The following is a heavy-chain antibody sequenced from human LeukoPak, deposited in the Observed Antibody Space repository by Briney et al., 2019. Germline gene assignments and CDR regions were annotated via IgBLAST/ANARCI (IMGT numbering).Heavy chain of an antibody. CDR2: ISGSGGST. CDR1: GFMFSSYA. Sequence: GGSLRLSCAASGFMFSSYAMGWVRQFPGKGLEWASAISGSGGSTYYADSVKGRFTISRDNSKNTLHLQMNSLRAEDTAVYYCARDDYDTYYYYGMDVWGQGTTVTVSS. CDR3: ARDDYDTYYYYGMDV. D-gene: IGHD3-9*01. J-gene: IGHJ6*02. V-gene: IGHV3-23*01.